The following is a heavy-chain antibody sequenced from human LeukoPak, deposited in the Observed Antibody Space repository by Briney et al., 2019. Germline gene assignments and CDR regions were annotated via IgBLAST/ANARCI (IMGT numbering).Heavy chain of an antibody. CDR1: GDSVSSNSAA. Sequence: SQTPSLTPAISGDSVSSNSAAWNWTRHPPSGGLEWLGRTYYRSKCNNDYGVSVKSRITINPDTSKNQFSLQLNSVTPEDTAVYYCARGNTGTASRYFGWFAPSRYGMDVWGQGATVTVSS. J-gene: IGHJ6*01. D-gene: IGHD3-9*01. V-gene: IGHV6-1*01. CDR3: ARGNTGTASRYFGWFAPSRYGMDV. CDR2: TYYRSKCNN.